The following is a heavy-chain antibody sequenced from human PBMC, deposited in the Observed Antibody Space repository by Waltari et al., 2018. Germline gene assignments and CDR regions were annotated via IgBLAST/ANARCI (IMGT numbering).Heavy chain of an antibody. CDR2: FDPEDGET. D-gene: IGHD6-13*01. J-gene: IGHJ6*02. CDR1: GYTLTELS. V-gene: IGHV1-24*01. CDR3: ATDNIAAAGNYYYYGMDV. Sequence: QVQLVQSGAEVKKPGASVKVSCKVSGYTLTELSMHWVRQAPGKGLEWMGGFDPEDGETIYAQKFQGRVTMTEDTSTDTAYMELSSLRSEDTAVYYCATDNIAAAGNYYYYGMDVWGQGTTVTVSS.